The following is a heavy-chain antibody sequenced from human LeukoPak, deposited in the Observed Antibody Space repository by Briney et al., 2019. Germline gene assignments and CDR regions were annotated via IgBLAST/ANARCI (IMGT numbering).Heavy chain of an antibody. J-gene: IGHJ4*02. Sequence: ASVKVSCKASGYTFTGYYMHWVRQAPGQGLEWMGWINPNSGGTNYAQKFQGRVTMTRDTSISTAYMELSRLRSDDTAVYYCARDGYCSSTSCPPLGYWGQGTLVTVSS. CDR2: INPNSGGT. V-gene: IGHV1-2*02. D-gene: IGHD2-2*01. CDR1: GYTFTGYY. CDR3: ARDGYCSSTSCPPLGY.